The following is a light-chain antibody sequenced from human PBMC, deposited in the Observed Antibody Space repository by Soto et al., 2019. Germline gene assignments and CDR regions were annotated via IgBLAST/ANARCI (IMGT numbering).Light chain of an antibody. CDR1: RDITDS. J-gene: IGKJ4*01. CDR2: DAS. CDR3: QQYGDLIS. Sequence: DIQMTQSPSSLSASVGDRVTITCQASRDITDSLNWYQQKPGKAPKLLIYDASNWDKGVPSRFSVSGSGTEFICSINSLQPEDIATYYCQQYGDLISLGGGTKLEIK. V-gene: IGKV1-33*01.